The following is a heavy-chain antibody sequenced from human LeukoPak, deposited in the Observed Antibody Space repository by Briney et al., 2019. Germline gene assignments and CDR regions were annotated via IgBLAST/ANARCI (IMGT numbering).Heavy chain of an antibody. V-gene: IGHV1-8*01. CDR2: MNPNSGNT. D-gene: IGHD2-15*01. J-gene: IGHJ4*02. CDR3: ARDRGYCSGGSCYLADY. Sequence: GASVKVSCKASGYTFTSYDINWVRQATGQGLEWMGWMNPNSGNTGYAQKFQGRVTITTDESTSTAYMELSSLRSEDTAVYYCARDRGYCSGGSCYLADYWGQGTLVTVSS. CDR1: GYTFTSYD.